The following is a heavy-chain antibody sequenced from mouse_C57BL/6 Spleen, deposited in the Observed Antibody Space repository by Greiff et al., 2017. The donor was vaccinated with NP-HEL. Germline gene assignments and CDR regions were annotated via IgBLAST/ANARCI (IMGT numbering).Heavy chain of an antibody. D-gene: IGHD1-1*01. Sequence: QVQLQQSGAELMKPGASVKLSCKATGYTFTGYWIEWVKQRPGHGLEWIGEILPGSGSTNYNEKFKGKATFTADTSSNTAYMQLSSLTTEDSAIYYCARRGYYGSSYLYYFDYWGQGTTLTVSS. CDR1: GYTFTGYW. CDR2: ILPGSGST. J-gene: IGHJ2*01. CDR3: ARRGYYGSSYLYYFDY. V-gene: IGHV1-9*01.